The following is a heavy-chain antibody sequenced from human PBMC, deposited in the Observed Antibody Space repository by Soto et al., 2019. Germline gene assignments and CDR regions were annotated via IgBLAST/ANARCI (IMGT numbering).Heavy chain of an antibody. D-gene: IGHD3-10*01. Sequence: GGSLRLSCSASGFTFSSYAMHWVRQAPGKGLEYVSDISSSGGATYYADSVKGRFTISRDNSKNTLYLQMSSLRAEDTAVYYCVKGGITMVRGVMNYWGQGSLVTVSS. CDR2: ISSSGGAT. CDR3: VKGGITMVRGVMNY. CDR1: GFTFSSYA. V-gene: IGHV3-64D*06. J-gene: IGHJ4*02.